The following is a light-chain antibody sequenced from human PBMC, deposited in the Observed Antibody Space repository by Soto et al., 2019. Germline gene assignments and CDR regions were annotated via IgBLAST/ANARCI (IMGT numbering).Light chain of an antibody. CDR2: GAS. Sequence: EIVMTQSPATLSVSPGEKVTRCCRASQSVISSYLAWYQQKPGQAPRLLIYGASNRATGIPDRFSGSGSGTDFTLTISRLQPEDFAVYYCQQYGSSPRTFGQGTKVDIK. CDR3: QQYGSSPRT. CDR1: QSVISSY. V-gene: IGKV3-20*01. J-gene: IGKJ1*01.